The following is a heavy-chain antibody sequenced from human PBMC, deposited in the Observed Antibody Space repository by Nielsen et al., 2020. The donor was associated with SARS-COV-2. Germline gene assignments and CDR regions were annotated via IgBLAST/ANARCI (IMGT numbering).Heavy chain of an antibody. CDR3: ARDHSSSWYDDYYYGMDV. Sequence: GESLKISCAASGFTFSSYSMNWVRQAPGKGLEWVSSISSSSSYIYYADSVKGRFTISRDNAKNSLYLQMNSLRADDTAVYYCARDHSSSWYDDYYYGMDVWGQGTTVTVSS. J-gene: IGHJ6*02. D-gene: IGHD6-13*01. CDR2: ISSSSSYI. CDR1: GFTFSSYS. V-gene: IGHV3-21*04.